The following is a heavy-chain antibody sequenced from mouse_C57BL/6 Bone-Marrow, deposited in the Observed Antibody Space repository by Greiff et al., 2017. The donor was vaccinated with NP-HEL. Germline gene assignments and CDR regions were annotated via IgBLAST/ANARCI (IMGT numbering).Heavy chain of an antibody. D-gene: IGHD1-1*01. J-gene: IGHJ3*01. V-gene: IGHV5-12*01. CDR2: ISNGGGST. CDR3: ARHYYYGSWFAY. Sequence: EVKLMESGGGLVQPGGSLKLSCAASGFTFSDYYMYWVRQTPEKRLEWVAYISNGGGSTYYPDTVKGRFTISRDNAKNTLYLQMSRLKSEDTAMYYCARHYYYGSWFAYWGQGTLVTVSA. CDR1: GFTFSDYY.